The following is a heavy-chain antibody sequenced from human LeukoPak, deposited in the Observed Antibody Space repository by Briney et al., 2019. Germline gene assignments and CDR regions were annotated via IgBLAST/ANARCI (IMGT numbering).Heavy chain of an antibody. CDR2: TNHSGST. V-gene: IGHV4-59*01. CDR3: ARALDYYDIRVWDY. D-gene: IGHD3-22*01. CDR1: GGSISSYY. J-gene: IGHJ4*02. Sequence: PSETLSLTCTVSGGSISSYYWSWIRQSPGKGLEWIGYTNHSGSTKYNPSLKSRGTISVDMSRNQFSLKLSSVTAADTAVYYCARALDYYDIRVWDYWGQGTLVTVSS.